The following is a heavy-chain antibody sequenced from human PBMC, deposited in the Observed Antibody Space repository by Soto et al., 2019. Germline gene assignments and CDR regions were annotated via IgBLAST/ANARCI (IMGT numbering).Heavy chain of an antibody. V-gene: IGHV4-39*01. Sequence: PSETLSLTCTVSGGSISSSGYFWAWIRQPPEKGLEWIGSMFDSGSTYYNPSLKSRVTISVDTSKNQFSLKLSSVTAADTAVYYCAKSGEWLQSRFDFWGQGTRVTVSS. J-gene: IGHJ4*02. CDR1: GGSISSSGYF. D-gene: IGHD5-12*01. CDR2: MFDSGST. CDR3: AKSGEWLQSRFDF.